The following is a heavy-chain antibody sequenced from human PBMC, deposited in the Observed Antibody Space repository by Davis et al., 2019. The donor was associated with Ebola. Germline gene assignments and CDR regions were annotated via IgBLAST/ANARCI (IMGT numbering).Heavy chain of an antibody. D-gene: IGHD6-19*01. CDR3: VRNPSGGSGWSMGYYGMDV. V-gene: IGHV3-53*01. Sequence: ETLSLTCTVSGGSISSSDYYWGWIRQTPGKGLEWVSLMYAVGNTFYADSVKGRFTISRDNSKNTVYLHMNSLRADDTAVYYCVRNPSGGSGWSMGYYGMDVWGKGTTVTVSS. CDR1: GGSISSSDYY. J-gene: IGHJ6*04. CDR2: MYAVGNT.